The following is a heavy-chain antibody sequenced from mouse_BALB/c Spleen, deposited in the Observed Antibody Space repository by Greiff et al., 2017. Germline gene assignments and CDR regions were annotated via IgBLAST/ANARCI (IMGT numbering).Heavy chain of an antibody. V-gene: IGHV3-8*02. CDR3: ARSAYYRYDEGYAMDY. CDR2: ISYSGST. D-gene: IGHD2-14*01. Sequence: EVMLVESGPSLVKPSQTLSLTCSVTGDSITSGYWNWIRKFPGNKLEYMGYISYSGSTYYNPSLKSRISITRDTSKNQYYLQLNSVTTEDIATYYCARSAYYRYDEGYAMDYWGQGTSVTVSS. CDR1: GDSITSGY. J-gene: IGHJ4*01.